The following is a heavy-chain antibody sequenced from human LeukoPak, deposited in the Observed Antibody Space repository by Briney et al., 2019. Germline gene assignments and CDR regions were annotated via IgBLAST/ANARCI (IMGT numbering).Heavy chain of an antibody. D-gene: IGHD6-13*01. Sequence: NPSETLSLTCTVSGGSISSSSYYWGWIRQPPGKGLEWIGSIYYSGSTYYNPSLKSRVTISVDTSKNQFSLKLSSVTAADTAVYYCARRGIAASWGSGWFDPWGQGTLVTVSS. CDR2: IYYSGST. J-gene: IGHJ5*02. CDR3: ARRGIAASWGSGWFDP. V-gene: IGHV4-39*01. CDR1: GGSISSSSYY.